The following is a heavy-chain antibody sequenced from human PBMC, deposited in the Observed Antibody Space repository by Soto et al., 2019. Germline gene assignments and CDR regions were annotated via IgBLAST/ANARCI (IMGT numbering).Heavy chain of an antibody. CDR3: ARWLLYDSSGYYRYFDY. V-gene: IGHV4-61*01. CDR1: GGSVSSGSYY. J-gene: IGHJ4*02. CDR2: IYYSGST. D-gene: IGHD3-22*01. Sequence: SETLSLTCTVSGGSVSSGSYYWSWIRQPPGKGLEWIGYIYYSGSTNYNPSLKSRVTISVDTSKNQFSLKLSSVTAADTAVYYCARWLLYDSSGYYRYFDYWGQGTLVTVSS.